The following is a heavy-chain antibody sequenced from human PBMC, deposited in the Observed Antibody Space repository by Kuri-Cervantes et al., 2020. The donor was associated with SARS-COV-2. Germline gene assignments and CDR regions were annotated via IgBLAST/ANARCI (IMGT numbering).Heavy chain of an antibody. V-gene: IGHV3-7*03. CDR2: VRQDGRDK. CDR3: ARYCTSISCESAIDF. Sequence: GGSLRLSCAVSGFRFWGSVMTWVRQAPGKGLDWVANVRQDGRDKYYGDSVKGRFTISRDNTKNSLYLQMDSLTAEDTAVYYCARYCTSISCESAIDFWGQGTLVTVSS. J-gene: IGHJ4*02. CDR1: GFRFWGSV. D-gene: IGHD2-2*01.